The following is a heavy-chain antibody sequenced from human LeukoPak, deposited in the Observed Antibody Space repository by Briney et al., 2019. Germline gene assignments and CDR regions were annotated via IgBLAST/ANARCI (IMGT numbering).Heavy chain of an antibody. CDR2: ISGSGGST. CDR1: GFTFSSYA. J-gene: IGHJ4*02. V-gene: IGHV3-23*01. CDR3: AKDPLYSSSSGYYYFDY. Sequence: GSPRLSCAASGFTFSSYAMSWVRQAPGKGLEWVSAISGSGGSTYYADSVKGRFTISRDNSKNTLYLQMNSLRAEDTAVYYCAKDPLYSSSSGYYYFDYWGQGTLVTVSS. D-gene: IGHD6-6*01.